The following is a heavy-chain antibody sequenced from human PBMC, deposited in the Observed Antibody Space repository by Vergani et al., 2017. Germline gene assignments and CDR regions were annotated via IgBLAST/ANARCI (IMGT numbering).Heavy chain of an antibody. V-gene: IGHV4-34*01. J-gene: IGHJ5*02. CDR1: GGSFSGYY. Sequence: QVQLQESGPGLVKPSGTLSLTCAVYGGSFSGYYWSWIRQPPGKGLEWIGEINHSGSTNYNPSLKSRVTISVDTSKNQFSLKLSSVTAADTAVYYCARGLGSSGWVWFDPWGQGTLVTVSS. CDR2: INHSGST. D-gene: IGHD6-19*01. CDR3: ARGLGSSGWVWFDP.